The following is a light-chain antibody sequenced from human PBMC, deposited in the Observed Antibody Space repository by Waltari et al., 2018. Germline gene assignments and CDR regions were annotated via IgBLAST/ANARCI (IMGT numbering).Light chain of an antibody. Sequence: QSALTQPPSASGSPGQSITISCTGISTDVEGYDPVFWYQQHPGKAPKLLIDEVTKRPSGVPVRLSGSTSDTPAFLPASWLQAEDEPDYYCSSYAGGSSLMFGGGTKLTVL. CDR3: SSYAGGSSLM. J-gene: IGLJ3*02. CDR2: EVT. CDR1: STDVEGYDP. V-gene: IGLV2-8*01.